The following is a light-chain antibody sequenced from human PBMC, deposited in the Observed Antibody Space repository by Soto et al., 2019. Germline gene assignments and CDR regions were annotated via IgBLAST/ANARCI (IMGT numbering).Light chain of an antibody. CDR3: AAWDDSLNVLYV. CDR2: SNN. J-gene: IGLJ1*01. CDR1: SSNIGSNT. V-gene: IGLV1-44*01. Sequence: VLTQPPSASGTPGQRVTISCSGSSSNIGSNTVNWYQQLPGTAPKLLIYSNNQRPSGVPDRFSGSKSGTSASLAISGLQSEDEADYYCAAWDDSLNVLYVFGTGTKVPVL.